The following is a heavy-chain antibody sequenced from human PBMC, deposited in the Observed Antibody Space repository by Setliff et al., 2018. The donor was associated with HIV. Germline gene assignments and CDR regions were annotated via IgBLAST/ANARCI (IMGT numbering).Heavy chain of an antibody. CDR2: AFYSDNT. D-gene: IGHD6-19*01. Sequence: SETLSLTCIVSGGSISSGTYYWGWIRQPPGKGLEYIGSAFYSDNTYYKPSLKNRVTISVDTSKNQFSLKLTSVTAADTAVYYCAREVGHRSGYYRGSFDHWGQGTLVTVSS. V-gene: IGHV4-39*07. J-gene: IGHJ4*02. CDR1: GGSISSGTYY. CDR3: AREVGHRSGYYRGSFDH.